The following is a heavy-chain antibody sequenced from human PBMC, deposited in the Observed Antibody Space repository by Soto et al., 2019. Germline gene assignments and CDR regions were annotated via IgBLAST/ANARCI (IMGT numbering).Heavy chain of an antibody. CDR1: GFSVNSHGVG. D-gene: IGHD1-26*01. V-gene: IGHV2-5*02. J-gene: IGHJ3*02. CDR2: IYWDDDR. CDR3: GHGGATLIPGGRVPTFDI. Sequence: QITLRESGPTLVKPTETLTLTCTLTGFSVNSHGVGVGWVRQPPGEALEWIGLIYWDDDRRYNPSLKAQLIITKDTSKNEVVHKMTNMDPVDTATYYCGHGGATLIPGGRVPTFDIWGQGTTVTVSS.